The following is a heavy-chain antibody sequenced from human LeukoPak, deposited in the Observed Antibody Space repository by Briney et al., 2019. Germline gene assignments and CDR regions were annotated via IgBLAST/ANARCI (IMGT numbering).Heavy chain of an antibody. CDR1: GFTFSDYY. V-gene: IGHV3-11*04. CDR2: IGGNTPTI. D-gene: IGHD1-7*01. Sequence: PGGSLRLSCAASGFTFSDYYMSWIRQVPGGGLEWLSYIGGNTPTIYYADSVKGRFTISRDNAENSLYLHMNSLRAEDTAIYYCARDHNNWNYGVIDLWGQGTLVTVSS. J-gene: IGHJ5*02. CDR3: ARDHNNWNYGVIDL.